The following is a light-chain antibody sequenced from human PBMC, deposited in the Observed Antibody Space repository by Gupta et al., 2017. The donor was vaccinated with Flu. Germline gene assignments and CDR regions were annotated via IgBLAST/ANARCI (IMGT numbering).Light chain of an antibody. CDR1: QSVSSSF. J-gene: IGKJ4*01. V-gene: IGKV3D-20*01. Sequence: EIVLTQSPATLSLSPGERATLSCGARQSVSSSFLGWQQQKPGLAPRRLIYDASSRATGITDRFSGSGSGKDFTLTSSRLESEAFAVYYGQQDCSSFTLGGGTKVEIK. CDR3: QQDCSSFT. CDR2: DAS.